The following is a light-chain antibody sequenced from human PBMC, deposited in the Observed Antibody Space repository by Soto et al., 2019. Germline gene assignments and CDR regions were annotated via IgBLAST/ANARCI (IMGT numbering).Light chain of an antibody. J-gene: IGKJ5*01. V-gene: IGKV1-5*03. CDR1: QSISTW. CDR2: RAS. CDR3: QQYKAYAT. Sequence: DIQMTQSPSSLSASVGDRVTITCRASQSISTWLAWFQQKPGKAPKLRIYRASSLESGAPSRFSGTGSGTEFTLTISSLQPDDFATYFCQQYKAYATFGQGTRLEIK.